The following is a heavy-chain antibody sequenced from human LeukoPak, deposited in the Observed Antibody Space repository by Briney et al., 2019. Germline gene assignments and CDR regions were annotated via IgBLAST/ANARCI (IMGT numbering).Heavy chain of an antibody. J-gene: IGHJ4*02. V-gene: IGHV3-48*03. Sequence: GGSLRLSCAASGFTFSSYEMNWVRQAPGKGLEWVSYISSSGSTIYYADSVKGRFTISRDNAKNSLYLQMNSLRAEDTAVYYCAGTVISNDSWGQGTLVTVSS. CDR1: GFTFSSYE. CDR2: ISSSGSTI. CDR3: AGTVISNDS. D-gene: IGHD3-16*02.